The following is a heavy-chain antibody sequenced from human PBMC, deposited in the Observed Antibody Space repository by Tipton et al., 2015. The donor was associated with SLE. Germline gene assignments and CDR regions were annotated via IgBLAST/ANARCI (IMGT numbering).Heavy chain of an antibody. CDR1: GGSISSGSHY. Sequence: TLSLTCTVSGGSISSGSHYWSWIRQPAGKGLEWIGDMYTSGSTDYNPSLKSRVTISVDTSKNQFSLKLSSVTAADTAMYYCARGVGADYWGQGTLVTVSS. D-gene: IGHD1-26*01. V-gene: IGHV4-61*09. J-gene: IGHJ4*02. CDR2: MYTSGST. CDR3: ARGVGADY.